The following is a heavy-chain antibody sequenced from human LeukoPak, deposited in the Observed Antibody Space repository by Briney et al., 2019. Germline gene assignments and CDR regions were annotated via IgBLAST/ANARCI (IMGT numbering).Heavy chain of an antibody. CDR3: ARQTVSTHYLGY. V-gene: IGHV3-23*01. Sequence: GGSLRLSCAAAGFTFSSYAMSWVRQAPGKGLEWVSAISGSGGSTYYADSVKGRFTISRDNSKNTLYLQMNSSSDEDTGVYYCARQTVSTHYLGYWGQGTLVTVSS. CDR2: ISGSGGST. D-gene: IGHD4-17*01. CDR1: GFTFSSYA. J-gene: IGHJ4*02.